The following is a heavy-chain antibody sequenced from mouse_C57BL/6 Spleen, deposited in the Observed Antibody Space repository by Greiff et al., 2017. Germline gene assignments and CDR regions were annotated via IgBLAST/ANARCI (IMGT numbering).Heavy chain of an antibody. D-gene: IGHD1-1*01. CDR2: IDPETGGT. V-gene: IGHV1-15*01. CDR3: TRLKESYYGSSQFAY. CDR1: GYTFTDYD. J-gene: IGHJ3*01. Sequence: QVQLQQSGAELVRPGASVTLSCKASGYTFTDYDMHWVQQTPVHGLEWIGAIDPETGGTVYNQKFKGKVILTADKSSSTTYMKLRSLPSDDSAVYYYTRLKESYYGSSQFAYWGQGTLVTVSA.